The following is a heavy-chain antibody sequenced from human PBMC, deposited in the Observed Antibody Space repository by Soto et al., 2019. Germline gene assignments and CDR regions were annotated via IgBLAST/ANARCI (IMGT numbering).Heavy chain of an antibody. J-gene: IGHJ5*02. CDR3: ARGACSSTSCYLWWFDP. CDR1: GGSFSGYY. V-gene: IGHV4-34*01. D-gene: IGHD2-2*01. Sequence: PSETLSLTCAVYGGSFSGYYWSWIRQPPGKGLEWIGEINHSGSTNYNPSLKSRVTISVDTSKNQFSLRLSSVTAADTAVYYCARGACSSTSCYLWWFDPWGQGTLVTVS. CDR2: INHSGST.